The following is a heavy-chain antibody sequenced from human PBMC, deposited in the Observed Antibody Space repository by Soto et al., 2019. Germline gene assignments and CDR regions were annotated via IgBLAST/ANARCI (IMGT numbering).Heavy chain of an antibody. J-gene: IGHJ4*02. CDR1: DVSISSRTYF. CDR2: IYSSGST. Sequence: SETLSLTCTVSDVSISSRTYFWGWIRQPPGKGLEWIGSIYSSGSTYYNPTLKSRVTISVDTTKNQFSLKLSFVTAADTAVYYCARGPRNFDYWGQGALVTVSS. CDR3: ARGPRNFDY. V-gene: IGHV4-39*01.